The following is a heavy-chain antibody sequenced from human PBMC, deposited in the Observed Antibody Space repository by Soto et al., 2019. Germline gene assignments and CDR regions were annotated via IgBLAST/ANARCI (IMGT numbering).Heavy chain of an antibody. J-gene: IGHJ4*02. V-gene: IGHV4-59*08. CDR2: IYYTGST. Sequence: QVQLQESGPGLVKPSETLSLTCTVSGGSISDYYWSWIRQPPGKGLEWVGYIYYTGSTTYNLSLKSRLTLSVDTSKNQFSLKLRSVSAADTAVYYSARLVRWVQALDSWGQGTLVTVSS. D-gene: IGHD1-1*01. CDR3: ARLVRWVQALDS. CDR1: GGSISDYY.